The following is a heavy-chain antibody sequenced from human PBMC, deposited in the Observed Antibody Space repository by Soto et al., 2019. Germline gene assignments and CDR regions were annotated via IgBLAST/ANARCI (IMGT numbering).Heavy chain of an antibody. CDR1: GLTISSASYY. CDR3: ARYRISGSWSKFDY. J-gene: IGHJ4*02. V-gene: IGHV4-31*03. Sequence: QVLLQESGPGLMKPSQTLSLTCTVSGLTISSASYYWSWIRQHPGKGLEWVGNIYYNGSTYYSPSLKSRVTLWVDTSKNKFFLRLASVTAADTAVYYCARYRISGSWSKFDYWGQGTLVTVSS. D-gene: IGHD6-13*01. CDR2: IYYNGST.